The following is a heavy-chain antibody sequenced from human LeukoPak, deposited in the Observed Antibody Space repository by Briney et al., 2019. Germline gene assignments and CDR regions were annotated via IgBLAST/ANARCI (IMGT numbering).Heavy chain of an antibody. V-gene: IGHV4-4*02. J-gene: IGHJ6*03. CDR1: GGSISSSNW. CDR3: TRGSIAYYYMDV. CDR2: IYHSGST. D-gene: IGHD3-22*01. Sequence: SGTLSLTCAVSGGSISSSNWWSWVRQPPGKGLEWIGEIYHSGSTNYNPSLKSRVTISVDTSKNQFSLKLSSVTAADTAVYYCTRGSIAYYYMDVWGKGTTVTISS.